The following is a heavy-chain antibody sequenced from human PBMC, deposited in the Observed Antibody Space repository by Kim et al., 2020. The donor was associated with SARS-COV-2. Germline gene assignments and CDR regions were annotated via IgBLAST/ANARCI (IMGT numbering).Heavy chain of an antibody. V-gene: IGHV3-74*01. Sequence: GGSLRLSCAVSRFTFNKYWMNWVRQAPGDGLEGVAGMKTECSMKYSAASAKGRFTSARDNDENTMYLQMNSLRAEDTAVYYCARGFFRDGFDVWGQGNTVTVSS. CDR1: RFTFNKYW. D-gene: IGHD3-10*01. CDR2: MKTECSMK. CDR3: ARGFFRDGFDV. J-gene: IGHJ6*02.